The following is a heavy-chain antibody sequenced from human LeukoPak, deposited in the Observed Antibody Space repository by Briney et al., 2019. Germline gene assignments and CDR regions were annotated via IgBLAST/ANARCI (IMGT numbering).Heavy chain of an antibody. CDR2: IYSSGNT. CDR1: GGSISSYY. Sequence: SETLSLTCTVSGGSISSYYWSWIRQPAGKGLEWIGRIYSSGNTNYNPSLESRVTMSIDTSKNQFTLKLSSVTAADTAVYYCARERGILRGDAFDIWGQGTMVTVSS. CDR3: ARERGILRGDAFDI. V-gene: IGHV4-4*07. J-gene: IGHJ3*02. D-gene: IGHD1-26*01.